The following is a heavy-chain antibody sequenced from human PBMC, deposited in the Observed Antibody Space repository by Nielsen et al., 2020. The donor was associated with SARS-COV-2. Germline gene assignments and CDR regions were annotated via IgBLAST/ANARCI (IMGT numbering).Heavy chain of an antibody. J-gene: IGHJ4*02. CDR1: GFTFEDYA. D-gene: IGHD6-13*01. CDR3: AKLSSSWNNVDY. CDR2: ISWNSGSI. V-gene: IGHV3-9*01. Sequence: GGSLRLSCAASGFTFEDYAMHWVRQAPGKGLEWVSGISWNSGSIGYADSVKGRFTISRDNAKNSLYLQMNSLRAEDTALYYCAKLSSSWNNVDYWGQGTLVTVSS.